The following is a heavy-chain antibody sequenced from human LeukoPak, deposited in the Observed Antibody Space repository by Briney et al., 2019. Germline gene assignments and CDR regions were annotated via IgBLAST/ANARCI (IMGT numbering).Heavy chain of an antibody. J-gene: IGHJ4*02. CDR2: ISSSSSTI. Sequence: PGGSLRLSCAASGFTFSSYAMSWVRQAPGKGLEWVSYISSSSSTIYYADSVKGRFTISRDNAKNSLYLQMNSLRAEDTAVYYCARDIEYLGWDYWGQGTLVTVSS. V-gene: IGHV3-48*01. D-gene: IGHD2/OR15-2a*01. CDR3: ARDIEYLGWDY. CDR1: GFTFSSYA.